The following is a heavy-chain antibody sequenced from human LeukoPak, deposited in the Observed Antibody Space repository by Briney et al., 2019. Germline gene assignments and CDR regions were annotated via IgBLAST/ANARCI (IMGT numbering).Heavy chain of an antibody. V-gene: IGHV4-39*01. CDR3: ARRKAVAGSRAPFDY. CDR1: GGSISSSSYY. D-gene: IGHD6-19*01. Sequence: KPSETLSLTCTVSGGSISSSSYYWGWIRQPPGKGLEWIGSIYYSGSTYYNPSLKSRVTISVDTSENQFSLKLSSVTAADTAVYYCARRKAVAGSRAPFDYWGQGTLVTVSS. J-gene: IGHJ4*02. CDR2: IYYSGST.